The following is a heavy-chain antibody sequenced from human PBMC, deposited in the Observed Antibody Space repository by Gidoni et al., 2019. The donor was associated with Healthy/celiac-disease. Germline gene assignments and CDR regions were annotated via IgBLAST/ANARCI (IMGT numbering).Heavy chain of an antibody. CDR3: AKITGTKSVSYSIDAFDI. J-gene: IGHJ3*02. V-gene: IGHV3-30*18. D-gene: IGHD1-26*01. CDR2: ISYDGSNK. CDR1: GFTFSSYG. Sequence: QVQLVESGGGVVQPGRSLRLSCAASGFTFSSYGMHWVRQAPGKGLEWVAVISYDGSNKYYADSVKGRFTISRDNSKNTLYLQMNSLRAEDTAVYYCAKITGTKSVSYSIDAFDIWGQGTMVTVSS.